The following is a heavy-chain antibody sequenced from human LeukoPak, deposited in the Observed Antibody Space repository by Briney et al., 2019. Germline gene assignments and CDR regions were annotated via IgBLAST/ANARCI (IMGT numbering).Heavy chain of an antibody. J-gene: IGHJ4*02. D-gene: IGHD1-26*01. CDR2: IYYSGST. CDR1: GYSISSSYW. Sequence: SETLSLTCAVSGYSISSSYWWGWIRQPPGKGLEWIGYIYYSGSTYYNPSLKSRVTMSVDTSKNQFSLKLSSVTAVDTAVCYCARSAWRREGGFDYWGQGTLVTVSS. V-gene: IGHV4-28*01. CDR3: ARSAWRREGGFDY.